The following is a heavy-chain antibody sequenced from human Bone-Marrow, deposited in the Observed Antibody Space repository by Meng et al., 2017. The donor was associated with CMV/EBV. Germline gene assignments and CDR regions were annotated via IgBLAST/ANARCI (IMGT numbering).Heavy chain of an antibody. Sequence: ASVKVSCKASGYTFTNYDINWVRQATGPGLEWMGWMHPNSGKTGYAQKFQGRVTMTRDTSTSTVYMELSSLRSEDTAVYYCARDRLYDLPYGMDVWGQGTTVTVSS. CDR3: ARDRLYDLPYGMDV. D-gene: IGHD3-16*02. CDR1: GYTFTNYD. J-gene: IGHJ6*02. CDR2: MHPNSGKT. V-gene: IGHV1-8*02.